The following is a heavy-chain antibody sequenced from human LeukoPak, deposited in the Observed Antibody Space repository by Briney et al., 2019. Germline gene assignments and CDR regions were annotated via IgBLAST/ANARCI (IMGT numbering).Heavy chain of an antibody. CDR1: GGSFSGYY. CDR3: ARETVAVGATLIDY. V-gene: IGHV4-34*01. D-gene: IGHD1-26*01. CDR2: INHSGST. J-gene: IGHJ4*02. Sequence: PSETLSLTCAVYGGSFSGYYWSWIRQPPGKGLEWIGEINHSGSTNYNPSLKSRVTISVDTSKNQFSLKLSSVTAADTAVYYCARETVAVGATLIDYWGQGTLVTVSS.